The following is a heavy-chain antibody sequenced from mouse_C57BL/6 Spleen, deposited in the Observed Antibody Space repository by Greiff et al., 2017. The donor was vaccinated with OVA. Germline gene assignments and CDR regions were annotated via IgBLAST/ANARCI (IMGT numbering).Heavy chain of an antibody. D-gene: IGHD2-10*02. J-gene: IGHJ2*01. CDR2: ISDGGSYT. Sequence: EVKLVESGGGLVKPGGSLKLSCAASGFTFSSYAMSWVRQTPEKRLEWVATISDGGSYTYYPDNVKGRFTISRDNAKNNLYLQMSHLKSEDTAMYYCARDGYGPFDYWGQGTTLTVSS. CDR3: ARDGYGPFDY. V-gene: IGHV5-4*03. CDR1: GFTFSSYA.